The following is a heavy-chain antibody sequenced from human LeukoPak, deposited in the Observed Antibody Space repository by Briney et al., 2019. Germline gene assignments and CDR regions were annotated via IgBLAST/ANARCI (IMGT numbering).Heavy chain of an antibody. CDR2: IYPGDSDT. Sequence: GESLKISCKGSGYSFTSYWIGWVRQMPGKGLEWMGIIYPGDSDTRYSPSFQGQVTISADKSISTAYLQWSSLKASDTAMYYCASSIAAAGRPLYFQHWGQGTLVTVSS. CDR3: ASSIAAAGRPLYFQH. CDR1: GYSFTSYW. D-gene: IGHD6-13*01. J-gene: IGHJ1*01. V-gene: IGHV5-51*01.